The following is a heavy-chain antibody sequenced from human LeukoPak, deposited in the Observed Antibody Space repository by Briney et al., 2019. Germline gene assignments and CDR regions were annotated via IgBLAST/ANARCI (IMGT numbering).Heavy chain of an antibody. D-gene: IGHD3-9*01. CDR2: IIPIFGTA. Sequence: SVKVSCKASGGTFSSYAISWVRQAPGQGLEWMGGIIPIFGTANYAQKFQGRVTITADESTSTAYMELSSLRSEDTAVYYCARDSYGRYFDWLSYAFDIWGQGTMVTVSS. J-gene: IGHJ3*02. CDR1: GGTFSSYA. V-gene: IGHV1-69*13. CDR3: ARDSYGRYFDWLSYAFDI.